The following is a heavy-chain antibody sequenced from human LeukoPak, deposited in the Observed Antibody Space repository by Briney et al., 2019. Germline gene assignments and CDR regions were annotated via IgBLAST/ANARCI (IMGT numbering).Heavy chain of an antibody. V-gene: IGHV3-30-3*01. CDR2: ISYDGSNK. CDR3: ARVLPLPYYDFWSGYYSYYYYYGMDV. Sequence: PGRSLRLSCAASGFTFSSYAMHWVRQAPGKGLEWVAVISYDGSNKYYADSVEGRFTISRDNSKNTLYLQMNSLRAEDTAVYYCARVLPLPYYDFWSGYYSYYYYYGMDVWGQGTTVTVSS. J-gene: IGHJ6*02. CDR1: GFTFSSYA. D-gene: IGHD3-3*01.